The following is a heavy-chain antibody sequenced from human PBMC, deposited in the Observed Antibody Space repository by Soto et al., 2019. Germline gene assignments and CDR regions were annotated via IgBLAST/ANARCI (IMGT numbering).Heavy chain of an antibody. Sequence: ASLKVSCKASGYSFTSYGIGWVRQAPEQGPEGMGWVSPYNGRRNYGQNVKGRVVMTTDVATDTVYVELRSLRSDDTAVYDCGRSRRESYTRDAWHQG. D-gene: IGHD1-26*01. J-gene: IGHJ6*02. V-gene: IGHV1-18*01. CDR1: GYSFTSYG. CDR2: VSPYNGRR. CDR3: GRSRRESYTRDA.